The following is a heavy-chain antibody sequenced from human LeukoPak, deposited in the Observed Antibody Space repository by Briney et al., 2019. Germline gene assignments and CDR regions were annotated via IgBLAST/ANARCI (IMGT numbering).Heavy chain of an antibody. D-gene: IGHD3-10*01. J-gene: IGHJ6*03. CDR3: AREGFRDLAGYYYYYMDV. CDR1: GGSISSYY. CDR2: IYTSGST. Sequence: PSETLSLTCAVSGGSISSYYWSWIRQPAGKRLECIGRIYTSGSTNYNPALKSRVTMSVDTSKNQFSLKLSSVTAADTAVYYCAREGFRDLAGYYYYYMDVWGKGTTVTVSS. V-gene: IGHV4-4*07.